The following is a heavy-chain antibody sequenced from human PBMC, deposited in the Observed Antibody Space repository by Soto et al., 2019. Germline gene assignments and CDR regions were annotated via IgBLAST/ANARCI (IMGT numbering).Heavy chain of an antibody. Sequence: SETLSLTCTVSGDSVSSGSYYWSWIRQPPGKGLEWIGYIYFSGGTNYNPSLKSRVTISIDMSKNQFSLKLSSVTTADTAVYYCARERLIPSSGTYCYYAMDVWGRGTTVTVSS. J-gene: IGHJ6*02. CDR1: GDSVSSGSYY. CDR3: ARERLIPSSGTYCYYAMDV. V-gene: IGHV4-61*01. CDR2: IYFSGGT. D-gene: IGHD1-1*01.